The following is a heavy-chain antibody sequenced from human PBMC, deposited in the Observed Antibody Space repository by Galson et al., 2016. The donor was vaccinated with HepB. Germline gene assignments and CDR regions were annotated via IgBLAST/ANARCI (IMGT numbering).Heavy chain of an antibody. J-gene: IGHJ6*02. D-gene: IGHD2-2*01. CDR2: IWYDGSNQ. V-gene: IGHV3-33*01. CDR3: ARPSAYCSSNACSGARPLHLYYYYGLNA. CDR1: GFTFSKYG. Sequence: SLRLSCAASGFTFSKYGMHWVRQAPGKGLEWVAVIWYDGSNQYYADSVKGRFTISRDNSKNTLYLQMNSLRAEDTAVYYCARPSAYCSSNACSGARPLHLYYYYGLNAWGQGTTVTVSS.